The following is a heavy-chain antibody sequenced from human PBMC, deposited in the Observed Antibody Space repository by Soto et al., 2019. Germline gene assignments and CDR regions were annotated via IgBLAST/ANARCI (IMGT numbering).Heavy chain of an antibody. V-gene: IGHV2-5*02. CDR1: GFSLTTNGVG. J-gene: IGHJ4*02. D-gene: IGHD3-10*01. Sequence: QITLKESGPTLVKPTQTLTLTCTFSGFSLTTNGVGVGWIRQPPGKALEWLALIYWDDDKRYRPSLESRLTITKDPYKNQVVLTMTNMDPVDTATYYCTQSRSIGATVVRGVVTYPYWGQGALVTVSS. CDR2: IYWDDDK. CDR3: TQSRSIGATVVRGVVTYPY.